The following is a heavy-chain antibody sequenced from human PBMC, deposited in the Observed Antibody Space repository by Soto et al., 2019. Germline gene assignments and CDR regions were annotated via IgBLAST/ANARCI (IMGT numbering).Heavy chain of an antibody. CDR2: ISAYNGNT. J-gene: IGHJ6*02. D-gene: IGHD5-18*01. CDR3: ARDTAMVIPYYYGMDV. CDR1: GYTFTSYG. V-gene: IGHV1-18*01. Sequence: QVQLVQSGAEVKKPGASVKVSCKASGYTFTSYGISWVRQAPGQGLEWMGWISAYNGNTNYAQKLQGRVTMTTDTSTNTAYMELRSLRSDDTAVYYCARDTAMVIPYYYGMDVWGQGTTVTVSS.